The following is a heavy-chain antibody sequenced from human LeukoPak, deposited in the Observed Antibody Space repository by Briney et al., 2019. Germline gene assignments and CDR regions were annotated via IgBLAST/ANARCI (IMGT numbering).Heavy chain of an antibody. J-gene: IGHJ4*02. CDR1: EFTFSNYV. V-gene: IGHV3-53*01. Sequence: GGSLRLSCAASEFTFSNYVMNWVRQAPGKGLEWVSVIHSGGSTYYADSVKGRFTISRDNSKNTLYLQMNSLRVEDTAVYYCARDDSSGYYSDYWGQGTLVTVSS. CDR2: IHSGGST. D-gene: IGHD3-22*01. CDR3: ARDDSSGYYSDY.